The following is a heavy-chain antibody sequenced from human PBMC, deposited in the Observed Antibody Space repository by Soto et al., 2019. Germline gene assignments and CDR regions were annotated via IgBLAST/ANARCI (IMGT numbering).Heavy chain of an antibody. D-gene: IGHD3-10*01. Sequence: PGGSLRLSCAASGFTFSSYDMHWVRQATGKGLEWVSAIGTAGDTYYPGSLKGRFTISRENAKNSLFLQMNSLRAGDTAVYYCARGWGRYRTMVRGVSNDAFDIWGQGTMVTVSS. V-gene: IGHV3-13*01. CDR1: GFTFSSYD. CDR3: ARGWGRYRTMVRGVSNDAFDI. CDR2: IGTAGDT. J-gene: IGHJ3*02.